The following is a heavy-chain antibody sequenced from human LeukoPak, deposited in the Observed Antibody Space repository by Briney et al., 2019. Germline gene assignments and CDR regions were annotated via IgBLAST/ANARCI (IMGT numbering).Heavy chain of an antibody. CDR3: ARDPYDILTGYYTLDAFDI. Sequence: ASVKVFCKASGYTFTSYGISWVRQAPGQGLEWMGWISAYNGNTNYAQKLQGRVTMTTDTSTSTAYMELRSLRSDDTAVYYCARDPYDILTGYYTLDAFDIWGQGTMVTVSS. CDR2: ISAYNGNT. D-gene: IGHD3-9*01. CDR1: GYTFTSYG. V-gene: IGHV1-18*04. J-gene: IGHJ3*02.